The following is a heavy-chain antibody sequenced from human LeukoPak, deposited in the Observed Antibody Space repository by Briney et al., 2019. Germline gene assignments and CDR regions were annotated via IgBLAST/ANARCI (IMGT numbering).Heavy chain of an antibody. D-gene: IGHD6-13*01. CDR2: INSDGSST. CDR1: GFTFSSYW. V-gene: IGHV3-74*01. Sequence: GGSLRLSCAASGFTFSSYWMHWVRQAPGKGLLWVSRINSDGSSTSYAASVKGRFTISRDNAKNTLYLQMNSLRAEDTAVYYCAKGISSSWYNYFDYWGQGTLVTVSS. CDR3: AKGISSSWYNYFDY. J-gene: IGHJ4*02.